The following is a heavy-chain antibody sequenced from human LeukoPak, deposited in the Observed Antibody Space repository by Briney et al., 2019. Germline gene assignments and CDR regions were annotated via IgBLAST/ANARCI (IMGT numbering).Heavy chain of an antibody. CDR2: ISYDGSNK. J-gene: IGHJ4*02. D-gene: IGHD4-17*01. V-gene: IGHV3-30*03. Sequence: GGSLRLSCAASGFTFSSYGMHWARQAPGKGLEWVAVISYDGSNKYYADSVKGRFTISRDNAKNSLYLQMNSLRADDTAVYYCARGGTVTGYFDYWGQGTLVTVSS. CDR1: GFTFSSYG. CDR3: ARGGTVTGYFDY.